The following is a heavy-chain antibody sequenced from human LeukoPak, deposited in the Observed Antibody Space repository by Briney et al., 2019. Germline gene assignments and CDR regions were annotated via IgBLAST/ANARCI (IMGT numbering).Heavy chain of an antibody. V-gene: IGHV3-43D*04. CDR3: AKAPGSYYYGSGSYALFDY. Sequence: GGSLRLSCAASGFTFSNYAMSWVRQAPGKGLEWVSLISWDGGSTYYADSVKGRFTISRDNSKNSLYLQMNSLRAEDTALYYCAKAPGSYYYGSGSYALFDYWGQGTLVTVSS. J-gene: IGHJ4*02. CDR1: GFTFSNYA. CDR2: ISWDGGST. D-gene: IGHD3-10*01.